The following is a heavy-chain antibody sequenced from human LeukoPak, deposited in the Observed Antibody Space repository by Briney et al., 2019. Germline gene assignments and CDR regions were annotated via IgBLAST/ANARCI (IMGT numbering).Heavy chain of an antibody. CDR3: ARDRPHNWFDP. CDR2: ISSSSSYI. Sequence: PGGSLRLSCAASGFTFSSYSMNWVRQAPGKGLEWVSSISSSSSYIYYADSVEGRFTISRDNAKNSLYLQMNSLRAEDTAVYYCARDRPHNWFDPWGQGTLVTVSS. V-gene: IGHV3-21*01. J-gene: IGHJ5*02. CDR1: GFTFSSYS.